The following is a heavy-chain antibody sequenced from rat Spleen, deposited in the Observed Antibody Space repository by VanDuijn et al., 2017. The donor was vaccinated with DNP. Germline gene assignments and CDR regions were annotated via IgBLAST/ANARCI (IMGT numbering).Heavy chain of an antibody. CDR3: AKDRIQWGWYFDV. D-gene: IGHD1-1*01. CDR1: EFTLSKSD. CDR2: ITNSGGST. J-gene: IGHJ1*01. Sequence: EVKLVESGGGLVQPGRSLKLSCAASEFTLSKSDVAWVRQAPTKGLEWVAYITNSGGSTYYRDSVKGRFTISRYNAKSTLNLQMNSLRSEETATYYCAKDRIQWGWYFDVWGPGTIVTVSS. V-gene: IGHV5-27*01.